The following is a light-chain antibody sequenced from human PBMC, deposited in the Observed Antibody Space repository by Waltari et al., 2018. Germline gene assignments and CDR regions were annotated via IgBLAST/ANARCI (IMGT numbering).Light chain of an antibody. CDR2: ATS. CDR1: QRVRNF. V-gene: IGKV1-39*01. CDR3: QQGYMTPRT. J-gene: IGKJ1*01. Sequence: DIQMTQSPSSLSASVGDRVTINCRASQRVRNFVNWYQQEPGKDPKLLIYATSSLQTGVPSRFSGSGSGTDFTLSISSLQPEDFAIYFCQQGYMTPRTFGQGTKVEIK.